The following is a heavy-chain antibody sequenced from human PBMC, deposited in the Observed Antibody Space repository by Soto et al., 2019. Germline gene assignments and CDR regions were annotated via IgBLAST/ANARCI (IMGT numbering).Heavy chain of an antibody. Sequence: QVQVVQSGAEVKKPGASVKVSCKASGYTFTSYAMHWVRQAPGQRLEWMGWINPGNGNTKNSQKFQGRVTITRDTXXXXXXXXXXXXXXXXXXXXXXXXXXXXXXXXXFDLXGRGTLVTVSS. J-gene: IGHJ2*01. CDR2: INPGNGNT. CDR3: XXXXXXXXXXXFDL. CDR1: GYTFTSYA. V-gene: IGHV1-3*01.